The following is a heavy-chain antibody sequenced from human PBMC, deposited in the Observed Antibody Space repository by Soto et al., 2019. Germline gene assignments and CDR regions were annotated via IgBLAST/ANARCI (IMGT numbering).Heavy chain of an antibody. D-gene: IGHD5-12*01. J-gene: IGHJ1*01. V-gene: IGHV1-69*13. CDR3: VRDSPIGSTFSGYAGIDD. CDR1: GGTFSSYA. Sequence: VKVSCKASGGTFSSYAISWVRQAPGQGLEWMGGIIPIFGTADYAQKFQGRVTITADESTSTAYMELNRLRSEDTAVYYCVRDSPIGSTFSGYAGIDDWGQGSLVTVSS. CDR2: IIPIFGTA.